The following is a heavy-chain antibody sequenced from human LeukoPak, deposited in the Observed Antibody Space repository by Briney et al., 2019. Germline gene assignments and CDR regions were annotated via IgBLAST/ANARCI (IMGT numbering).Heavy chain of an antibody. CDR2: IYDSGST. Sequence: AETLSLTCTVSGGSISSYYWSWIRQPPGKGLEGIGDIYDSGSTNYNPSLKSRVPISVDTSKNHFSLTLSSVTAAHTAVYYCARLEVTLDAFDIWGQGTMVTVSS. V-gene: IGHV4-59*08. CDR3: ARLEVTLDAFDI. CDR1: GGSISSYY. D-gene: IGHD2-21*02. J-gene: IGHJ3*02.